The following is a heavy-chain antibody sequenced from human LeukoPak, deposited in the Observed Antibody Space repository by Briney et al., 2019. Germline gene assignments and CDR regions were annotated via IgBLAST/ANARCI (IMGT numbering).Heavy chain of an antibody. Sequence: ASVKVSCKASGYTFTGYYMHWVRQAPGQGLEWMGWINPNSGGTNYAQKFQGRVTMTGDTSISTAYMELSRLRSDDTAVYYCARDQVVVVPAAMNWFDPWGQGTLVTVSS. CDR2: INPNSGGT. CDR3: ARDQVVVVPAAMNWFDP. D-gene: IGHD2-2*01. V-gene: IGHV1-2*02. CDR1: GYTFTGYY. J-gene: IGHJ5*02.